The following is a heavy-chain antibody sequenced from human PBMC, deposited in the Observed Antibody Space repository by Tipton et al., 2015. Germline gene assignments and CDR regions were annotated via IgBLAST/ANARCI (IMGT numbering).Heavy chain of an antibody. J-gene: IGHJ4*02. V-gene: IGHV4-61*01. CDR3: AREGWYNDSTGYDY. CDR2: IYYSGST. CDR1: GGSVSSGSYY. D-gene: IGHD3-22*01. Sequence: LSLTCTVSGGSVSSGSYYWSWIRQPPGKGLECIGYIYYSGSTKYNPSLKSRVTLPVDTSKNQFSLHLSSVTAADTAVYYCAREGWYNDSTGYDYCGQGTLVTVSS.